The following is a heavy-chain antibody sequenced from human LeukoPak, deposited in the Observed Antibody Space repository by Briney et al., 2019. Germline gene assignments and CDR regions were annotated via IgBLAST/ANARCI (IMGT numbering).Heavy chain of an antibody. CDR2: IYYSGST. CDR3: ARHWYSSGWYPDY. Sequence: SETLSLTCTVSGGSISSYYWSWIRQPPGKGLEWIGYIYYSGSTNYNPSLKSRVTISVDTSKNQFSLKLSSVTAADTAVYYCARHWYSSGWYPDYWGQGTLVTVSS. CDR1: GGSISSYY. V-gene: IGHV4-59*08. J-gene: IGHJ4*02. D-gene: IGHD6-19*01.